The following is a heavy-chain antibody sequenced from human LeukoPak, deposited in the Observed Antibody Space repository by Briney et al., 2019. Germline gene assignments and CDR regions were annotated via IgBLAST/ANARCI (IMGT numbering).Heavy chain of an antibody. Sequence: GGSLRLSCTASGFTFSRYALNWVRQAPGKGLEWVSYISRTNEIHDADSVKGRFTISRDDAKNSLYLQMNSLRVDDTAVYYCARDDNWAFDYWGQGTLVTVSS. CDR3: ARDDNWAFDY. CDR1: GFTFSRYA. V-gene: IGHV3-21*05. CDR2: ISRTNEI. J-gene: IGHJ4*02. D-gene: IGHD1-1*01.